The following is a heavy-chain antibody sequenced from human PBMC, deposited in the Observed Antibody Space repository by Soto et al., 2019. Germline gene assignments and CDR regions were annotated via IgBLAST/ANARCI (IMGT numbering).Heavy chain of an antibody. CDR3: ARGAHLPSYGSLSGSRGAFDI. D-gene: IGHD3-10*01. V-gene: IGHV3-49*03. Sequence: GGSLRLSCTTSGFTFGDYDMSWIRQAPGKGLEWVGVLRSKAYVRTTHYAASVKGRFTISGDDSISIAYLQMNSLKTEDTAVYYCARGAHLPSYGSLSGSRGAFDIWGQGTMVTVSS. J-gene: IGHJ3*02. CDR1: GFTFGDYD. CDR2: LRSKAYVRTT.